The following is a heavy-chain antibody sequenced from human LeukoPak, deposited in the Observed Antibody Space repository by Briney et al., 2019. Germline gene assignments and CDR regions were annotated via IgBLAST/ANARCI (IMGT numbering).Heavy chain of an antibody. CDR2: IYLGDSDT. V-gene: IGHV5-51*01. D-gene: IGHD6-19*01. Sequence: GESLQISCQGSGYTFTSYWIAWVRQLPGKGLEWMGIIYLGDSDTRYSPSFQGQVTISADKSISTAYLQWSSLKASDTAMYYCARSGGSGWDEGFDYWGQGTLVTVSS. J-gene: IGHJ4*02. CDR1: GYTFTSYW. CDR3: ARSGGSGWDEGFDY.